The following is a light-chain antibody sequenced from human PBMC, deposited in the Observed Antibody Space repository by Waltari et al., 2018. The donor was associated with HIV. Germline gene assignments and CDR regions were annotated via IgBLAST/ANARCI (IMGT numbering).Light chain of an antibody. Sequence: QSVLTQPPSASGTPGQRVTISCSGSSSNIGSNYVYWFQQLPGTAPKLLIYRNDQRPSGGPGRFAGSKSGTSASLAISGLRSENEADYYCAAWDDSLSGWVFGGGTKLTVL. V-gene: IGLV1-47*01. CDR2: RND. CDR1: SSNIGSNY. CDR3: AAWDDSLSGWV. J-gene: IGLJ3*02.